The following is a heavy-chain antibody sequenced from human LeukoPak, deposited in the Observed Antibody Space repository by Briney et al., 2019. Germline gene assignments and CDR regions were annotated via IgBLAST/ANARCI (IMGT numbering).Heavy chain of an antibody. J-gene: IGHJ4*02. CDR2: ISAYNGNT. D-gene: IGHD3-10*01. V-gene: IGHV1-18*04. CDR3: ARGGALGWFGELYVY. Sequence: ASVNVSCNASGYTFTSYGFSWVRQAPGQGLERMGWISAYNGNTNYAQKLQGRVTMTTDTSTSTACMELRSLRSDDTAVYYCARGGALGWFGELYVYWGQGTLVTVSS. CDR1: GYTFTSYG.